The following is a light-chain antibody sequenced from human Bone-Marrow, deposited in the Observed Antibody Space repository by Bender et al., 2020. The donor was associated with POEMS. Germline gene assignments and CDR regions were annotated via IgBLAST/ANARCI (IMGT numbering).Light chain of an antibody. CDR2: EST. V-gene: IGLV2-14*02. Sequence: QSALTQPASVSGSPGQSITISCTGTSSDVGNDDLVSWYQQHPGKAPKLMIFESTKRPSGVPDRFSGSKSGTSASLAISGLQSEDEADYYCSSYTSSSTLVFGTGTKVTVL. CDR3: SSYTSSSTLV. J-gene: IGLJ1*01. CDR1: SSDVGNDDL.